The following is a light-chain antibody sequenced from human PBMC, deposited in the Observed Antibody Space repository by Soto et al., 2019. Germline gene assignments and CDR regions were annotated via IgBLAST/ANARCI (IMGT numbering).Light chain of an antibody. Sequence: QYVLTQPPSVSGAPGQRVTISCTGSSSNIGTGYDVHWYQQLPGTAPKLLIYGNTNRPSGVPDRFSGSKSGTSASLAITGLQAEDEADYYCQSWDSSLSGVVFGGGTKVTVL. CDR1: SSNIGTGYD. CDR3: QSWDSSLSGVV. V-gene: IGLV1-40*01. J-gene: IGLJ3*02. CDR2: GNT.